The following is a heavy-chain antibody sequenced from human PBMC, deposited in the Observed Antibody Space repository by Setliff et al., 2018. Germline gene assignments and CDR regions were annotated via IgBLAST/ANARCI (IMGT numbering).Heavy chain of an antibody. CDR3: ARGLKSRPFVFYHHYMDV. CDR1: GGSLAGRSNY. CDR2: IYYSGST. D-gene: IGHD3-16*01. V-gene: IGHV4-39*07. J-gene: IGHJ6*03. Sequence: PSETLSRTCTVSGGSLAGRSNYWGWIRQPPGKGLQWIGTIYYSGSTYHNPSLKSRVTISVHTSQNQFSLKLSSVTAADTAVYYCARGLKSRPFVFYHHYMDVWGKGTTVTVSS.